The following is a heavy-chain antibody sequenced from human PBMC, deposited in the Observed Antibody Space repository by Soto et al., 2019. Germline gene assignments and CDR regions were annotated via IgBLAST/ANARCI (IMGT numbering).Heavy chain of an antibody. CDR3: ARLLTEMVTSGVRHQYYFDS. V-gene: IGHV4-59*01. Sequence: QVQLQESGPRLVKPSETLSLTCSVSGGSISPYYWSWIRQSPGKGLDWIGYVHYTGRTNDNTSLKRRVTISVDTSKSQFSLKLSSVTAADTAVYYCARLLTEMVTSGVRHQYYFDSWGQGTLVTVSS. CDR2: VHYTGRT. J-gene: IGHJ4*02. D-gene: IGHD5-18*01. CDR1: GGSISPYY.